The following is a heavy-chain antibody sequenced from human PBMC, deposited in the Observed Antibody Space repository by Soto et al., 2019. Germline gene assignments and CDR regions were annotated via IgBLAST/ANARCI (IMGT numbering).Heavy chain of an antibody. D-gene: IGHD6-19*01. CDR1: GYTFTSYG. Sequence: ASVKVSCKASGYTFTSYGISWVRQAPGQGLEWMGWISAYNGNTNYAQKPQGRVTMTTDTSTSTAYMELRSLRSDDTAVYYCAREESSGWYFDYWGQGTLVTVSS. V-gene: IGHV1-18*01. CDR2: ISAYNGNT. CDR3: AREESSGWYFDY. J-gene: IGHJ4*02.